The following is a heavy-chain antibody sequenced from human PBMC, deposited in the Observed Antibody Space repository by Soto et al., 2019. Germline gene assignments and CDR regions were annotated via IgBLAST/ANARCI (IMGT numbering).Heavy chain of an antibody. J-gene: IGHJ5*02. CDR1: GYTFTSYD. CDR2: MNPNRGNT. Sequence: GXSVKVSCKASGYTFTSYDINWVRQATGQGLEWMGWMNPNRGNTGYAQKFQGRVTMTRNTSISTAYMELSSLRSEDTAVYYCARGRDYIWGSYRYPFRSWGQGTLVTVSS. CDR3: ARGRDYIWGSYRYPFRS. V-gene: IGHV1-8*01. D-gene: IGHD3-16*02.